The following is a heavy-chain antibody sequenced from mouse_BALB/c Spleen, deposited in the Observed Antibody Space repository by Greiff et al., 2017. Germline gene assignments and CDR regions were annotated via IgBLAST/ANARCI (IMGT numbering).Heavy chain of an antibody. D-gene: IGHD4-1*01. V-gene: IGHV5-9-4*01. CDR2: ISSGGSYT. J-gene: IGHJ3*01. Sequence: EVQRVESGGGLVKPGGSLKLSCAASGFTFSSYAMSWVRQSPEKRLEWVAEISSGGSYTYYPDTVTGRFTISRDNAKNTLYLEMSSLRSEDTAMYYCARNPRAGPIPWFAYWGQGTLVTVSA. CDR3: ARNPRAGPIPWFAY. CDR1: GFTFSSYA.